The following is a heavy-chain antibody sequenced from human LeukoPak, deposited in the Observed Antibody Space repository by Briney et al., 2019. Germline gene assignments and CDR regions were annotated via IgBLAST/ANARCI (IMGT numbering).Heavy chain of an antibody. D-gene: IGHD2-15*01. Sequence: PGGSLRLSCVASGFTFSNYYMHWVRQVPGKGPVWVSRISGDGSSILYADSVKGRFTISRDNAKNSLYVQMNSLRADDSAVYYCARSSSGVYIQWGQGTLVTVPS. CDR3: ARSSSGVYIQ. CDR2: ISGDGSSI. CDR1: GFTFSNYY. V-gene: IGHV3-74*01. J-gene: IGHJ4*02.